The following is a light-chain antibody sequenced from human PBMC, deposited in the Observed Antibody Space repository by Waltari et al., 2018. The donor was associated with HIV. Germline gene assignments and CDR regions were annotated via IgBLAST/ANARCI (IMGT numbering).Light chain of an antibody. CDR2: QSS. V-gene: IGKV1-5*03. CDR3: QQYNSLPGT. J-gene: IGKJ1*01. Sequence: DIQLTQSPSTLSTSVGDRVIITCRASPTVNQWLAWYQQKLGRAPRVIIYQSSTLENGVPSRFSGSASGVDFTLTISSLQTEDLGTYYCQQYNSLPGTFGQGTRVEV. CDR1: PTVNQW.